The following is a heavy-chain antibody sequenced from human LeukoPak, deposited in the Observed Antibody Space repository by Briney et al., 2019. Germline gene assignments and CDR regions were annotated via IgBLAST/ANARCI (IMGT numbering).Heavy chain of an antibody. CDR2: IFYSGST. CDR1: GGSISSYY. Sequence: PSETLSLTCTVSGGSISSYYWSWIRQPPGKGLEWIGYIFYSGSTNYNPSLKSRVTISVDTSKNQFSLNLSSVTAADTVVYYCARAARGSYSYWGQGTLVTVSS. J-gene: IGHJ4*02. D-gene: IGHD1-26*01. CDR3: ARAARGSYSY. V-gene: IGHV4-59*08.